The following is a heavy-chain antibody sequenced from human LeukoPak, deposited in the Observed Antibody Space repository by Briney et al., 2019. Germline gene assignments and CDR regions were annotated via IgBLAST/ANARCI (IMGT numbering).Heavy chain of an antibody. CDR1: GYTFTSYY. Sequence: ASVTVSCTASGYTFTSYYMHWVRQAPGQGLEWMGRINPNSGGTNYVQKFQGRVTMTSDTSISTVYMELSRLRSDDTAVYYCARLSSGWPLDYWGQGTLVTVSS. D-gene: IGHD6-19*01. CDR3: ARLSSGWPLDY. CDR2: INPNSGGT. J-gene: IGHJ4*02. V-gene: IGHV1-2*06.